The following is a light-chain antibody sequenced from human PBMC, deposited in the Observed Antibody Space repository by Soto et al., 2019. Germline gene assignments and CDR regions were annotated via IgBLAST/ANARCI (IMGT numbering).Light chain of an antibody. CDR3: QQFYAAPPT. CDR1: QSVLFTSNNKNF. CDR2: WAS. Sequence: DIVMTQSPGSLAVSLGERAVITCKSSQSVLFTSNNKNFLAWYQQKAGQPPKLLINWASTRESGVPERFSGRGSGTDFTLTISSLQAEDVAVYFCQQFYAAPPTFGQGTKVEIK. V-gene: IGKV4-1*01. J-gene: IGKJ1*01.